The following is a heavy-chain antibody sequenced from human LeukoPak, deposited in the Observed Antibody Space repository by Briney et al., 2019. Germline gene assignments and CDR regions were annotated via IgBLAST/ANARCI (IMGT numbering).Heavy chain of an antibody. CDR1: GYTFTSYG. CDR2: ISAYNGNT. Sequence: GASVKVSCKASGYTFTSYGISWVRQAPGQGLEWMGWISAYNGNTNYAQKLQGRVTMTTDTSTSTAYMELRSLRSDDTAVYYCARVREGVVVAARYYFDYWGQGTLVTVSS. V-gene: IGHV1-18*01. D-gene: IGHD2-15*01. CDR3: ARVREGVVVAARYYFDY. J-gene: IGHJ4*02.